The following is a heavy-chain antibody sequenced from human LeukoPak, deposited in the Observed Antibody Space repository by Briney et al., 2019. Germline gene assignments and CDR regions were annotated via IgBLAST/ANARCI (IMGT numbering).Heavy chain of an antibody. V-gene: IGHV4-30-2*01. J-gene: IGHJ5*02. CDR3: ARGTVRGSSSVGWFDP. D-gene: IGHD6-6*01. CDR2: IYHSGST. Sequence: PSETLSLTCTVSGGSISSGGYYWSWIRQPPGKGLEWIGYIYHSGSTYYNPSLKSRVTISVDRSKNQFSLKLSSVTAADTAVYYCARGTVRGSSSVGWFDPWGQGTLVTVSS. CDR1: GGSISSGGYY.